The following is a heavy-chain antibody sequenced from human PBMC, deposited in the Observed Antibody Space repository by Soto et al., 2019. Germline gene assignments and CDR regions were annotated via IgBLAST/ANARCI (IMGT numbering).Heavy chain of an antibody. CDR3: AKAGRSLRYFDSGYFDL. J-gene: IGHJ2*01. D-gene: IGHD3-9*01. V-gene: IGHV3-9*01. CDR1: GFTFDDYA. Sequence: GGSLRLSCAASGFTFDDYAMHWVRQAPGKGLEWVSGIVWNSATIGYADSVKGRFTISRDNAKNSLYLQMNSLRAEDTALYYCAKAGRSLRYFDSGYFDLWGRGTLVTVSS. CDR2: IVWNSATI.